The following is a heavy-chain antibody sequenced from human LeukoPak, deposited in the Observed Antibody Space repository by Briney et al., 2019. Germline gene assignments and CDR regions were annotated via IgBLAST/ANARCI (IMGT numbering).Heavy chain of an antibody. J-gene: IGHJ5*02. CDR3: ARDNYAGANCFDP. CDR1: GGTFSSYA. V-gene: IGHV1-69*05. D-gene: IGHD1-7*01. Sequence: ASVKVSCKASGGTFSSYAISWVRQAPGQGLEWMGGIIPIFGAANYAQKFPGRVTITTDESTSTAYMELSSLRSGDTAVYYCARDNYAGANCFDPWGQGTLVTVSS. CDR2: IIPIFGAA.